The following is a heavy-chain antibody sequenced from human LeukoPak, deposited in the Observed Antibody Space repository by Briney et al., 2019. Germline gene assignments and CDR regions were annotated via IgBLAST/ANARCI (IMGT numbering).Heavy chain of an antibody. Sequence: ASVKVSCKVSGYTLTELSMHWVRQAPGKGLEWMGGFDPEDGETIYAQKFQGRVTMTEDTSTDTAYMELSSLRSEDTAVYYCATGALYCSSTSCEGKTADYWGQGTLVTVSS. J-gene: IGHJ4*02. D-gene: IGHD2-2*01. V-gene: IGHV1-24*01. CDR3: ATGALYCSSTSCEGKTADY. CDR1: GYTLTELS. CDR2: FDPEDGET.